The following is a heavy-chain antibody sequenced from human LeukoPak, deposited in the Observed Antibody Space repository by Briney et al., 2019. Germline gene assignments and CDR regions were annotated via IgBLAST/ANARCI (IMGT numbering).Heavy chain of an antibody. V-gene: IGHV4-4*02. CDR3: ARVGNGDYGVDY. Sequence: MASETPSLTCAVSGGSISSSNWWSWVRQPPGKGLEWIGEINHSGSTNYNPSLKSRVTISVDTSKNQFSLKLSSVTAADTAVYYCARVGNGDYGVDYWGQGTLVTVSS. J-gene: IGHJ4*02. D-gene: IGHD4-17*01. CDR2: INHSGST. CDR1: GGSISSSNW.